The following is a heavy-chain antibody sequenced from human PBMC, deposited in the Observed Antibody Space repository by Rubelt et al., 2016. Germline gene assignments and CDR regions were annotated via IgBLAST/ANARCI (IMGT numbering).Heavy chain of an antibody. J-gene: IGHJ4*02. CDR3: ARDEPYSSSWYDY. CDR2: INAGNGNT. V-gene: IGHV1-3*01. Sequence: QVQLVQSGAEVKKPGASVKVSCKASGYTFTSYAMHWVRQAPGQRLEWMGWINAGNGNTKYSQKFQGRVTMTTDTSTSTAYMGLRSLRSDDTAVYYCARDEPYSSSWYDYWGQGTLVTVSS. CDR1: GYTFTSYA. D-gene: IGHD6-13*01.